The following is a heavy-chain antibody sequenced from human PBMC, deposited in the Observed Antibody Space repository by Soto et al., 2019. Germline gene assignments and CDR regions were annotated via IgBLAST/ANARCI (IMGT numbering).Heavy chain of an antibody. CDR3: ARVPWQWLGGYAFDT. CDR2: IYYSGST. CDR1: GGSISSSSYY. D-gene: IGHD6-19*01. J-gene: IGHJ3*02. V-gene: IGHV4-39*01. Sequence: SETLSLTCTVSGGSISSSSYYWGWIRQXPGKGLEWIGSIYYSGSTYYNPSLKSRVTISVDTSKNQFSLKLSSVTAADTAVYYCARVPWQWLGGYAFDTWGQGTMVTVS.